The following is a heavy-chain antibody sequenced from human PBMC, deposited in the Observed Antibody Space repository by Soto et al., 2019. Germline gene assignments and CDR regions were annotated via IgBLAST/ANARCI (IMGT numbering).Heavy chain of an antibody. CDR2: IYHSGST. V-gene: IGHV4-30-2*01. D-gene: IGHD6-19*01. CDR1: GGSISSGGYS. Sequence: SETLSLTCAVSGGSISSGGYSWSWIRQPPGKGLEWIGYIYHSGSTYYNPSLKSRVTISVDKSKNQFSLKVSSVTAADTAVYYCATSSSGWYPPYWGQGTLVTVSS. J-gene: IGHJ4*02. CDR3: ATSSSGWYPPY.